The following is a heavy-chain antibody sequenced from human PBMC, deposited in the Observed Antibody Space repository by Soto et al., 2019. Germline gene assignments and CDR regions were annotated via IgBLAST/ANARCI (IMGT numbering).Heavy chain of an antibody. D-gene: IGHD6-6*01. V-gene: IGHV4-31*03. CDR2: IYYSGST. CDR3: ARFLARENNWLDP. J-gene: IGHJ5*02. Sequence: SETLSLTCTVSGGSISSGGYYWSWIRQHPGKGLEWIGYIYYSGSTYYNPSLKSRVTISVDTSKNQFSLKLSSVTAADTAVYYGARFLARENNWLDPWGQGTLVTVCS. CDR1: GGSISSGGYY.